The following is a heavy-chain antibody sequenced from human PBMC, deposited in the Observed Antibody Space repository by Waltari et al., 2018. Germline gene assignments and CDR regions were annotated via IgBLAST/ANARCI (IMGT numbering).Heavy chain of an antibody. CDR2: ISSSSSTI. CDR3: ARHRVSIAARTDFDY. D-gene: IGHD6-6*01. J-gene: IGHJ4*02. CDR1: GFTFSSYS. Sequence: EVQLVESGGGLVQPGGSLRLSCAASGFTFSSYSMNWVRQAPGKGLGWVSYISSSSSTIYYADSVKGRFTISRDNAKNSLYLQMNSLRAEDTAVYYCARHRVSIAARTDFDYWGQGTLVTVSS. V-gene: IGHV3-48*04.